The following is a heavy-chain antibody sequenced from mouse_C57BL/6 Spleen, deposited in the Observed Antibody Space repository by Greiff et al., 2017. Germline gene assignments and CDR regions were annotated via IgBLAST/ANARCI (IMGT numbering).Heavy chain of an antibody. CDR2: IYPGSGNT. CDR3: ASSELVAYFDD. V-gene: IGHV1-66*01. J-gene: IGHJ2*01. Sequence: QVQLQQSGPELVKPGASVKISCKASGYSFTSYYIHWVKQRPGQGLEWIGWIYPGSGNTKYNEKFKGKATLTADTSSSTAYMQLSSLTSEDSAVXYCASSELVAYFDDWGKGTTLTVSS. CDR1: GYSFTSYY. D-gene: IGHD1-1*01.